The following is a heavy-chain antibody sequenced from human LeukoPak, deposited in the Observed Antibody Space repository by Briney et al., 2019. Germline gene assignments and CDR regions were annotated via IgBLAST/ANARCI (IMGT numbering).Heavy chain of an antibody. J-gene: IGHJ4*02. Sequence: ASVKVSCKASGYTFTGYYMHWVRQAPGQGLEWMGWINPNSGGTNYAQKFQGRVTMTRDTSISTAYMELSRLRSDDTAVYYCARAHDYGDYRFDYWGQGTLVTVSS. V-gene: IGHV1-2*02. CDR3: ARAHDYGDYRFDY. CDR2: INPNSGGT. D-gene: IGHD4-17*01. CDR1: GYTFTGYY.